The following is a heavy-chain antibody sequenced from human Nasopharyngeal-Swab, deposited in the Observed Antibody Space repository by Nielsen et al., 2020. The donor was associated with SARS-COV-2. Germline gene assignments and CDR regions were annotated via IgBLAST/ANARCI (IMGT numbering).Heavy chain of an antibody. CDR3: ARGPITGTTFFGWFDP. Sequence: SETLSLTCTVSGGSISSSSYYWGWIRQPPGKGLEWIGSIYYSGSTYYNPSLKSRVTISVDTSKNQFSLKLSSVTAADTAMYYCARGPITGTTFFGWFDPWGQGTLVTVSS. J-gene: IGHJ5*02. CDR2: IYYSGST. D-gene: IGHD1-7*01. V-gene: IGHV4-39*01. CDR1: GGSISSSSYY.